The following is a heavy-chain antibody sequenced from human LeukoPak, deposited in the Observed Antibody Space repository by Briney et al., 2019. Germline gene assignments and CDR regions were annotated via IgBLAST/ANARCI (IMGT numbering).Heavy chain of an antibody. CDR3: TTPHSGSYQEPTYFYGRDV. Sequence: PGGSLRLSCVASQFIFSNAWMTWVRQAPGKGLEWVGHIKRKTDGGTTEYAAPVKGRFTISRDDSKNTLYLQMNSLKTEDTAVYYCTTPHSGSYQEPTYFYGRDVWGQGTTVTVSS. V-gene: IGHV3-15*01. CDR2: IKRKTDGGTT. J-gene: IGHJ6*02. CDR1: QFIFSNAW. D-gene: IGHD1-26*01.